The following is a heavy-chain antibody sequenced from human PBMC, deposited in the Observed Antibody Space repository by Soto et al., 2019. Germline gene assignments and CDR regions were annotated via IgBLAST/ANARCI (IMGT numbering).Heavy chain of an antibody. J-gene: IGHJ4*02. CDR1: GYTFTGHY. CDR2: IGPESGAT. Sequence: VASVKVSCKASGYTFTGHYIHWVRQAPEQGPEWMGEIGPESGATRYAQKFQGRVTMSRDTSITTVYMELKNLSPDDTAVYYCGRGRSGQIVVFYWGQGTTVTVYS. CDR3: GRGRSGQIVVFY. V-gene: IGHV1-2*02. D-gene: IGHD1-26*01.